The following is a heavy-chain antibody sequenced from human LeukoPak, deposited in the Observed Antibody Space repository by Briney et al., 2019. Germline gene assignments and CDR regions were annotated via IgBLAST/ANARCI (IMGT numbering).Heavy chain of an antibody. Sequence: GGSLRLSCAASGFTFSNYWMSWVRQAPGKGLEWVANIRQDGSDKYYMEAVKGRFTISRDKANSSLYMQMSSLRAEDTAVNYGARDLFLSGIPAAGVFDYWGQGTLVTVSS. J-gene: IGHJ4*02. CDR2: IRQDGSDK. D-gene: IGHD6-25*01. CDR3: ARDLFLSGIPAAGVFDY. V-gene: IGHV3-7*01. CDR1: GFTFSNYW.